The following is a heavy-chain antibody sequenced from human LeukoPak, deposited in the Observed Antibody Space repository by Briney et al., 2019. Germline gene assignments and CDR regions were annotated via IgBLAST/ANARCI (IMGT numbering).Heavy chain of an antibody. D-gene: IGHD3-22*01. Sequence: GGSLRLSCAASGFTFSSYSMNWVRQAPGKGLEWVSSISSSSSYIYYADSVKGRFTISRDNSKNTLYLQMNSLRAEDTAVYYCAREEATMIVGPSYYFDYWGQGTLVTVSS. J-gene: IGHJ4*02. CDR3: AREEATMIVGPSYYFDY. CDR1: GFTFSSYS. V-gene: IGHV3-21*01. CDR2: ISSSSSYI.